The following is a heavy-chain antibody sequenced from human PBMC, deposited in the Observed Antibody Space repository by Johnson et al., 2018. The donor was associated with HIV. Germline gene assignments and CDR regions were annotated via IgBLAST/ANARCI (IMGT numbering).Heavy chain of an antibody. J-gene: IGHJ3*02. Sequence: QMLLVESGGGLVQPGGSLRLSCAASGFTFSSYGMHWVRQAPGKGLEWVAVIRYDGSNKYYADSVKGRFTISRDNAKNSLYLQINSLRAEDTAVYYCAREATYFYDTSASPYAFDIWGQGTMVTVSS. CDR3: AREATYFYDTSASPYAFDI. CDR2: IRYDGSNK. D-gene: IGHD3-22*01. V-gene: IGHV3-33*08. CDR1: GFTFSSYG.